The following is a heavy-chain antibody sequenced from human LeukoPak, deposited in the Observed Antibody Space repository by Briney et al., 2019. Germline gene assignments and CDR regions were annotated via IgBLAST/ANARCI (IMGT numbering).Heavy chain of an antibody. V-gene: IGHV4-31*03. CDR3: ARDMARYTGTYYYYGMDV. CDR1: GGSISSGGYY. J-gene: IGHJ6*02. CDR2: IYYSGST. Sequence: SETLSLTCTVSGGSISSGGYYWSWIRQHPGKGLEWIGYIYYSGSTYYNPSLKSRVTISVDTPKNQFSLKLSSVTAADTAVYYCARDMARYTGTYYYYGMDVWGQGTTVTVSS. D-gene: IGHD3-10*01.